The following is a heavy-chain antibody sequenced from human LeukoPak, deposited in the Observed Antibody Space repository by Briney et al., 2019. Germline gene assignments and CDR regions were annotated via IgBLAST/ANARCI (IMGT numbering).Heavy chain of an antibody. CDR1: GYTFTGYY. J-gene: IGHJ3*02. CDR3: ARDAPSHYDFWSGYYSYAFDI. V-gene: IGHV1-2*02. CDR2: INPNSGST. Sequence: ASVKVSCKASGYTFTGYYMHWVRQAPGQGLEWMGWINPNSGSTNYAQTFQGRVTITRDTYISTAYMELSRLRSDDTAVYYCARDAPSHYDFWSGYYSYAFDIWGQGTMVTVSS. D-gene: IGHD3-3*01.